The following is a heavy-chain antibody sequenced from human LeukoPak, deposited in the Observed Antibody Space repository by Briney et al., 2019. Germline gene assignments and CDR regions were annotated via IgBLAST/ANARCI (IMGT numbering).Heavy chain of an antibody. V-gene: IGHV3-23*01. D-gene: IGHD6-19*01. Sequence: GGSLRLSCAASGFIFTNYAMSWVRQAPGKGLEWVSTISDSGFSTYYADSVQGRFTISRDNSKNTLYLQMNSLRAEDTAIYYCAKAGSGRSGWYYYYYGMDVWGQGTTVTVSS. CDR3: AKAGSGRSGWYYYYYGMDV. CDR1: GFIFTNYA. CDR2: ISDSGFST. J-gene: IGHJ6*02.